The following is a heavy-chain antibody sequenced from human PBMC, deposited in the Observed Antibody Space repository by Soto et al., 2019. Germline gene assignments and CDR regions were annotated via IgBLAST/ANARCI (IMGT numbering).Heavy chain of an antibody. D-gene: IGHD6-13*01. CDR1: GYTFTSYA. V-gene: IGHV1-3*01. CDR2: INAGNGNT. CDR3: ARAEGSSWYYFDY. J-gene: IGHJ4*02. Sequence: ASVKVSCKASGYTFTSYAMHWVRQAPGQRLEWMGWINAGNGNTKYSQKFQGRVTITRDTSASTAYMELSSLRSEDTAVYYCARAEGSSWYYFDYWGQGTLVTVSS.